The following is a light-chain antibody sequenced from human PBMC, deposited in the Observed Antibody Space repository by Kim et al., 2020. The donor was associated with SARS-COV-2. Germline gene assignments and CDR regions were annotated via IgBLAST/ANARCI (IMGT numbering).Light chain of an antibody. CDR2: DVT. Sequence: SPGQSVTISCTGTSIYVGDYNFVSWYQHHPGKAPQLMIYDVTKRASGVPDRFSGSKSGNTASLTVSGLQAEDEADYYCTSYAGRVMFGGGTQLTVL. CDR3: TSYAGRVM. J-gene: IGLJ3*02. V-gene: IGLV2-8*01. CDR1: SIYVGDYNF.